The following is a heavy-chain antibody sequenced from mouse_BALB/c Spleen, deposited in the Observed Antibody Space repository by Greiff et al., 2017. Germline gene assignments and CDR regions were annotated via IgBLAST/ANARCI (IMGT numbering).Heavy chain of an antibody. CDR2: ISYSGST. V-gene: IGHV3-8*02. CDR3: ARYGDYDGGFAY. J-gene: IGHJ3*01. D-gene: IGHD2-4*01. Sequence: EVMLVESGPSLVKPSQTLSLTCSVTGDSITSGYWNWIRKFPGNKLEYMGYISYSGSTYYNPSLKSRISITRDTSKNQYYLQLNSVTTEDTATYYCARYGDYDGGFAYWGQGTLVTVSA. CDR1: GDSITSGY.